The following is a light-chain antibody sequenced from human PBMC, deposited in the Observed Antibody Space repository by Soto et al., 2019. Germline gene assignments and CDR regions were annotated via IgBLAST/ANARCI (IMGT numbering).Light chain of an antibody. J-gene: IGLJ2*01. CDR2: EVN. CDR1: SSDVGGYNY. V-gene: IGLV2-14*01. Sequence: QSALTQPASVSGSPGQSITISCTGTSSDVGGYNYVSWYRQHPGKAPKLMIFEVNNRPSGVSNRFSGSKSGNTASLTISGLQAEDEADYYCSSYTSSSTVIFGGGTKLTVL. CDR3: SSYTSSSTVI.